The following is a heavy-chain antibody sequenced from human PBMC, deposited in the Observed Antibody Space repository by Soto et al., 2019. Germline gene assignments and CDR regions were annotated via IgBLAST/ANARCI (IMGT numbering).Heavy chain of an antibody. V-gene: IGHV4-39*01. CDR1: GGSISSAGYY. Sequence: SETLSLTCTVSGGSISSAGYYWGWIRQHPGKGLEWIGNIYYSGSTYYNPSLTSRVTISVDTSKNQFSLKLTSVTAADTAVYYCARHDYDSGSYVRYWGQGTLVTVSS. J-gene: IGHJ4*02. CDR3: ARHDYDSGSYVRY. D-gene: IGHD3-10*01. CDR2: IYYSGST.